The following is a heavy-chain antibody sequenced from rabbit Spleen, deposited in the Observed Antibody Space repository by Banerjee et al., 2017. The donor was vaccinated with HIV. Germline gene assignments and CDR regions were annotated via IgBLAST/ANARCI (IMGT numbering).Heavy chain of an antibody. CDR1: GFSFSDRDV. V-gene: IGHV1S45*01. CDR2: INAYTGKP. Sequence: QEQLVESGGGLVKPEGSLTLTCKASGFSFSDRDVMCWVRQAPGKGLQWIACINAYTGKPVYATWAKGRFTISRASSTTVFLQMTSLTAADTATYFCARGIPYGYAGDAYPPYAMDLWGQGTLVTVS. D-gene: IGHD6-1*01. J-gene: IGHJ3*01. CDR3: ARGIPYGYAGDAYPPYAMDL.